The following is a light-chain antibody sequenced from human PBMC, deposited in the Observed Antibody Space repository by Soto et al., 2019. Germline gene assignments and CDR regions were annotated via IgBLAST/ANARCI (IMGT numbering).Light chain of an antibody. V-gene: IGKV3-11*01. Sequence: EILMTQSPATLSVSPGERATLSCRASQSVSSYLAWYQQKPGQAPRLLIYDASTRATGIPARFSGSGSGTDFTLTISSLEPEDFAVYYCQQHNSWPRTFGGGTKVDIK. CDR1: QSVSSY. CDR2: DAS. J-gene: IGKJ4*01. CDR3: QQHNSWPRT.